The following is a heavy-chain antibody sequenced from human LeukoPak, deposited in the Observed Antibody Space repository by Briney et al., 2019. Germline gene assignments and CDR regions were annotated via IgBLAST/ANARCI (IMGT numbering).Heavy chain of an antibody. CDR2: INPNSGGT. J-gene: IGHJ4*02. CDR1: GYTFTGYY. Sequence: ASVKVSCKASGYTFTGYYMHWVRQAPGQGLEWMGWINPNSGGTNYAQKFQGRVTMTRDTYISTAYMELSRLRSDDTAVYYCARSAPHRYYYDSSGYYQFDYWGQGTLVTVSS. D-gene: IGHD3-22*01. CDR3: ARSAPHRYYYDSSGYYQFDY. V-gene: IGHV1-2*02.